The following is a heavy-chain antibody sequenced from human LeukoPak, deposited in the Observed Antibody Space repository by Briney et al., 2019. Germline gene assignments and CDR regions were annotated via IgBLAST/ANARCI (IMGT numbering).Heavy chain of an antibody. J-gene: IGHJ5*02. CDR3: AKVNLAAADTGWFDP. V-gene: IGHV3-23*01. CDR2: ISGSGGST. CDR1: GSTFSSYA. Sequence: GGSLRLSCAASGSTFSSYAMSWVRQAPGKGLEWVSAISGSGGSTYYADSVKGRFTISRDNSKNTLYLQMNSLRAEGTAVYYCAKVNLAAADTGWFDPWGQGTLVTVSS. D-gene: IGHD6-13*01.